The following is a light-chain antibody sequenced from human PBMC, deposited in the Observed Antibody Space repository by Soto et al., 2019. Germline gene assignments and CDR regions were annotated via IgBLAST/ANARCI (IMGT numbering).Light chain of an antibody. CDR3: QQYNSYPWK. CDR2: KAS. CDR1: QTISSW. J-gene: IGKJ1*01. Sequence: DIQMPQSPSTLSRLVGDRVTITCRASQTISSWLAWYQQKPGKAPKLLIYKASSLESGVPSRFGGSGSGTEFTLTISSLQPDDFATYYCQQYNSYPWKCGQGTKVDIK. V-gene: IGKV1-5*03.